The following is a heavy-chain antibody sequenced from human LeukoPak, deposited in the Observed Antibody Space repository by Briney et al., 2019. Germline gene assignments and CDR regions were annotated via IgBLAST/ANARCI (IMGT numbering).Heavy chain of an antibody. D-gene: IGHD5-24*01. V-gene: IGHV3-21*01. CDR1: GFTFSSCG. CDR3: ARVGMATIDY. J-gene: IGHJ4*02. CDR2: ISSSSSYI. Sequence: GGSLRLSCAASGFTFSSCGMNWVRQAPGKGLEWVSSISSSSSYIYYADSVKGRFTISRDNAKNSLYLQMNSLRAEDTAVYYCARVGMATIDYWGQGTLVTVSS.